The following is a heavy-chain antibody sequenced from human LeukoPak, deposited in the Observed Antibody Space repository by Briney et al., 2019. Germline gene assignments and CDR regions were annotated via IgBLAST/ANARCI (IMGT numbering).Heavy chain of an antibody. J-gene: IGHJ4*02. V-gene: IGHV3-48*03. CDR2: ISSSGSTI. Sequence: GGSLRLSCAASGFXFSSYEINWVRQAPGKGLEWVSYISSSGSTIYYADSVKGRFTISRDNAKNSLYLQMNSLRAEDTAVYYCARGQCSGGSCSIDYWGQGTLVTVSS. CDR1: GFXFSSYE. D-gene: IGHD2-15*01. CDR3: ARGQCSGGSCSIDY.